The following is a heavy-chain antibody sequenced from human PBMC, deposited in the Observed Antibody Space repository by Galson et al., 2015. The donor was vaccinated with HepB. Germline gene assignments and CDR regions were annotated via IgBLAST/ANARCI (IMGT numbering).Heavy chain of an antibody. D-gene: IGHD2-15*01. CDR1: GFTFSSYS. Sequence: SLRLSCAASGFTFSSYSMNWVRQAPGKGLEWVSSISSSSSYIYYADSVKGRFTISRDNAKNSLYLQMNSLRAEDTAVYYCARDGYTLGYCSGGSCSDAFDIWGQGTMVTVSS. V-gene: IGHV3-21*01. CDR3: ARDGYTLGYCSGGSCSDAFDI. CDR2: ISSSSSYI. J-gene: IGHJ3*02.